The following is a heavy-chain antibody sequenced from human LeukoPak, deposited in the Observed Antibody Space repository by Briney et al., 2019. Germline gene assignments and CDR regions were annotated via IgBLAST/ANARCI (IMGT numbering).Heavy chain of an antibody. Sequence: GGSLRLSCAASGFTFSSYAMSWVRRAPGKGLEWVSAISGSGGSTYYVDSVKGRFTISRDNSKNTLYLQMNSLRAEDTAVYYCAKGTFGGSYAGFDYWGQGTLVTVSS. CDR3: AKGTFGGSYAGFDY. D-gene: IGHD3-16*01. V-gene: IGHV3-23*01. CDR2: ISGSGGST. J-gene: IGHJ4*02. CDR1: GFTFSSYA.